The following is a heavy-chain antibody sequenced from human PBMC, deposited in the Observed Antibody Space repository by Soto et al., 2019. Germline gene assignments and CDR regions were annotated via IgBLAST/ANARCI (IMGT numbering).Heavy chain of an antibody. J-gene: IGHJ4*02. V-gene: IGHV1-18*04. CDR3: ARDHELNDPRPDY. Sequence: GASVKVSCKASGYTFTGYYMHWVRQAPGQGLEWMGWINAYNGDTNYAQKLQGRVTMTTDTSTSTAYMELRSLRSDDTAVYYCARDHELNDPRPDYWGQGTLVTVSS. CDR1: GYTFTGYY. D-gene: IGHD1-1*01. CDR2: INAYNGDT.